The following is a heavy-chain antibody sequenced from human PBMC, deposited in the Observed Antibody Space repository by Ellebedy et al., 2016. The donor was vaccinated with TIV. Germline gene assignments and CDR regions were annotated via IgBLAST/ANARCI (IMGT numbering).Heavy chain of an antibody. Sequence: SETLSLXXTVSGGSISSGDYYWSWIRQPAGKGLEWIGSVNTSGSTNYNPSLKSRVTMSVDTSKNQFSLKLSSVTTADTAVYYCAREYNSGWLSFDYWGQGTLVTVSS. CDR1: GGSISSGDYY. J-gene: IGHJ4*02. V-gene: IGHV4-61*02. CDR3: AREYNSGWLSFDY. CDR2: VNTSGST. D-gene: IGHD6-19*01.